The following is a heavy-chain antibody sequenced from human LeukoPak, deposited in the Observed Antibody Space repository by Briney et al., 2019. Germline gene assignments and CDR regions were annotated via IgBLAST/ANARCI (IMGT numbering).Heavy chain of an antibody. V-gene: IGHV2-70*01. CDR2: IDWDDDE. CDR1: GFSLSTSGMC. D-gene: IGHD5-18*01. J-gene: IGHJ4*02. CDR3: ARGRGYSYGWYFDY. Sequence: SGPALVKPTQTLTLTCTFSGFSLSTSGMCVSWIRQPPGKALEWLALIDWDDDEYYSTSLKTRLTISKDTSKNQVVLTMTNMDPVDTAAYYCARGRGYSYGWYFDYWGQGTLVTVSS.